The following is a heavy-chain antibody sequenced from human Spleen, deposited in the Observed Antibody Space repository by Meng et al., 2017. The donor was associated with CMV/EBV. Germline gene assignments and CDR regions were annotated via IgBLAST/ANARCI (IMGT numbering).Heavy chain of an antibody. CDR2: MNPKSGDT. CDR1: GYTCTSYN. Sequence: SVKVSCKAAGYTCTSYNITWLRQATGQGLGWMGWMNPKSGDTGYAQKFPGRVTMTRNTAISTAYIDLSSLRSEDAAVYYCARELTSWEPDYFDYWGQGTLVTVSS. V-gene: IGHV1-8*01. J-gene: IGHJ4*02. D-gene: IGHD1-26*01. CDR3: ARELTSWEPDYFDY.